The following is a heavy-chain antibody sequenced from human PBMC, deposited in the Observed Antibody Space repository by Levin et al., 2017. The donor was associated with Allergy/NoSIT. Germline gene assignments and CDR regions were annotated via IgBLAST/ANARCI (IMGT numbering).Heavy chain of an antibody. V-gene: IGHV4-59*01. Sequence: PSETLSLTCNVFDGSISAYYWSWIRQSPGKGLEWIGHVYYTGDSDHNPSLKSRATISVDTSNNKFSLKLTSVTAADTAVYYCVRGGYMQRGAFDVWGQGTMVTVSS. J-gene: IGHJ3*01. D-gene: IGHD5-12*01. CDR3: VRGGYMQRGAFDV. CDR1: DGSISAYY. CDR2: VYYTGDS.